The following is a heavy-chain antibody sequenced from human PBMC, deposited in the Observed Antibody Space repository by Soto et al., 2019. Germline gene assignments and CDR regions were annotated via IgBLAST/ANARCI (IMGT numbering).Heavy chain of an antibody. V-gene: IGHV4-34*01. D-gene: IGHD1-26*01. Sequence: SETLSLTCAVYGGSFSGYYWSWIRQPPGKGLEWIGEINHSGSTNYNPSLKSRVTISVDTSKNQFSLKLSSVTAADTAVYYCARVRGGYSKRQDVSKRNWFDPWGQGTLVTVS. J-gene: IGHJ5*02. CDR3: ARVRGGYSKRQDVSKRNWFDP. CDR1: GGSFSGYY. CDR2: INHSGST.